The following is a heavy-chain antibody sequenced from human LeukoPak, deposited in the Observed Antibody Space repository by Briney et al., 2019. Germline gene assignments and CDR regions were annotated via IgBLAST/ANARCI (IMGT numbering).Heavy chain of an antibody. D-gene: IGHD6-6*01. CDR2: ISSSGSTI. Sequence: TGGSLRLSCAASGFTFNNYIMNWVRQAPGKGLEWVSYISSSGSTIYYADSVKGRFTISRDNAKNSLYLQMNSLRAEDTAVYYCARDWHSSSSSRGYYYYYMDVWGKGTTVTVSS. CDR1: GFTFNNYI. J-gene: IGHJ6*03. V-gene: IGHV3-48*04. CDR3: ARDWHSSSSSRGYYYYYMDV.